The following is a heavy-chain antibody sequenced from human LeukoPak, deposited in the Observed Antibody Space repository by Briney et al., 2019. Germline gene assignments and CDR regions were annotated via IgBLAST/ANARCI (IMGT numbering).Heavy chain of an antibody. CDR2: INTGNGNT. CDR1: GYTFTYYP. CDR3: AEYDSTSGHDAFDI. V-gene: IGHV1-3*04. J-gene: IGHJ3*02. Sequence: ASVNVSCKASGYTFTYYPIYWVRQAPGQRLEWVGWINTGNGNTVYSEKLQGRVTITRDTSASTAYMDLSSLRSEDTAVYYCAEYDSTSGHDAFDIWGQGTLVTVSS. D-gene: IGHD5-12*01.